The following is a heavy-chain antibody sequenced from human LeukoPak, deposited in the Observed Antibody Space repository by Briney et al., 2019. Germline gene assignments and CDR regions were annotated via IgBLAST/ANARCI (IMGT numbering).Heavy chain of an antibody. CDR2: IYYSGST. CDR1: GGSISSSSYY. Sequence: SETLSLTCTVSGGSISSSSYYWGWIRQPPGKGLEWIGSIYYSGSTYYNPSLKSRVTISVDTSKNQFSLKLSSVTAADTAVYYCARDNNYGSGNFDYWGQGTLVTVSS. V-gene: IGHV4-39*07. CDR3: ARDNNYGSGNFDY. J-gene: IGHJ4*02. D-gene: IGHD3-10*01.